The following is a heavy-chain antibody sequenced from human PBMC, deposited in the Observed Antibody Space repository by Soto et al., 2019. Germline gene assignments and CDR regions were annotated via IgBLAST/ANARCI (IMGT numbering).Heavy chain of an antibody. J-gene: IGHJ4*02. Sequence: QVQLVESGGGVVQPGRSLRLSRAASGFTFSSYAMHWVRQAPGKGLEWVAVISYDGSNKYYADSVKGRFTISRDNSKNTLYLQMNSLRAEDTAVYYCARAPIRDDYGDSGLDYWGQGTLVTVSS. V-gene: IGHV3-30-3*01. D-gene: IGHD4-17*01. CDR1: GFTFSSYA. CDR3: ARAPIRDDYGDSGLDY. CDR2: ISYDGSNK.